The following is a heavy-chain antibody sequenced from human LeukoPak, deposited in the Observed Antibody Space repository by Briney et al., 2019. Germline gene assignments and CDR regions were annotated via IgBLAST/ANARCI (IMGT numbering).Heavy chain of an antibody. J-gene: IGHJ4*02. Sequence: GASVRVCCKAAGYTFSSHAVHWVRQAPGQRLEWMGWINPGNGETKYSQTFQARVTITRNTPASTAYMELSSLRSGDTAVYSCAIHCSGASYSRSYSFDYWGQGTRVTVSS. D-gene: IGHD2-15*01. CDR3: AIHCSGASYSRSYSFDY. CDR2: INPGNGET. V-gene: IGHV1-3*01. CDR1: GYTFSSHA.